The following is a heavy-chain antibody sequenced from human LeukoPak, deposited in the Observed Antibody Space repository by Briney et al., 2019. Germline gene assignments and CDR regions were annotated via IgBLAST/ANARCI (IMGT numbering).Heavy chain of an antibody. CDR3: ARGTRYFDWLLYEPTFDY. J-gene: IGHJ4*02. D-gene: IGHD3-9*01. Sequence: SETLSLTCTVSGGSISSYYRSWIRQPPGKGLEWIGYIYYSGSTNYNPSLKSRVTISVDTSKNQFSLKLSSVTAADTAVYYCARGTRYFDWLLYEPTFDYWGQGTLVTVSS. CDR1: GGSISSYY. CDR2: IYYSGST. V-gene: IGHV4-59*08.